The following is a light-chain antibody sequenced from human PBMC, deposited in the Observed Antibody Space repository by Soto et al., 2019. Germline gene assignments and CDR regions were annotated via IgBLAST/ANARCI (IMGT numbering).Light chain of an antibody. CDR2: EVS. CDR1: SSDVGGYHY. CDR3: SSYTRSSTSDV. J-gene: IGLJ1*01. Sequence: QSALTQPASVSGSPGQSITISCTGTSSDVGGYHYVSWYQQHPGTAPQLMIYEVSHRPSSASNRFSGSKTCNTAALTISGLQADDEADYYCSSYTRSSTSDVFGTGTKVTVL. V-gene: IGLV2-14*01.